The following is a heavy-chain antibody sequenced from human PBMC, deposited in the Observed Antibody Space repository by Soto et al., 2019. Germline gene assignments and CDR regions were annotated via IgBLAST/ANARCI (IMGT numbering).Heavy chain of an antibody. Sequence: SETLSLTCTVSGGSISSSSYYWGWIRQPPGKGLEWIGSIYYSGSTYYNPSLKSRVTISVDTSKNQFSLKLSSVTAADTAVYYCARNNWGSDYWGQGTLVTVSS. J-gene: IGHJ4*02. D-gene: IGHD7-27*01. CDR2: IYYSGST. CDR3: ARNNWGSDY. V-gene: IGHV4-39*01. CDR1: GGSISSSSYY.